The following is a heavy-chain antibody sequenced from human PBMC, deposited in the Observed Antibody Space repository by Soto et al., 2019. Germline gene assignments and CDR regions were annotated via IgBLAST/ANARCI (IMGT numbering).Heavy chain of an antibody. CDR3: ARALDCSGGSCYYYGMDV. V-gene: IGHV6-1*01. CDR1: GDSVSSNSVV. J-gene: IGHJ6*02. CDR2: TYYRSKWFY. Sequence: PSQTLSLTCAISGDSVSSNSVVWNWIRQSPSRGLEWLGRTYYRSKWFYEYAESVRSRIAINPDTSKNQFSLQLNSVTPEDTAVYYCARALDCSGGSCYYYGMDVWGQGTTGTVSS. D-gene: IGHD2-15*01.